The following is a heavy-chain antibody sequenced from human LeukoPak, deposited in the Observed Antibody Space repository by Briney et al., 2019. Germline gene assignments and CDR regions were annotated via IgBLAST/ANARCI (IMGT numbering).Heavy chain of an antibody. CDR2: IRPDGSQQ. Sequence: GGSLRLFCAPSGFTFTNFWMKWIRRARGGGLEWVANIRPDGSQQLYVHSVKGRFTISRDNAKNSVYLQMNSLRADDTAVYYCAGRDSARNPWAYWGQGTLVTVST. V-gene: IGHV3-7*01. D-gene: IGHD4-11*01. J-gene: IGHJ4*02. CDR1: GFTFTNFW. CDR3: AGRDSARNPWAY.